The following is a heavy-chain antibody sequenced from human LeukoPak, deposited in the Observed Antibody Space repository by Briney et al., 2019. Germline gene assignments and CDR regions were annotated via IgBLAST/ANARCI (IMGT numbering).Heavy chain of an antibody. Sequence: GGPLRLSCTASGFPFSSYAMAWLRQAPGKGLEWVSAISGSGGSTYYADSVKGRFTISRDNSRNPLYLQMNSARAEDTAVYYCAILPGYSSGWYEVNYWGEGSLVSVSS. CDR1: GFPFSSYA. CDR3: AILPGYSSGWYEVNY. J-gene: IGHJ4*02. V-gene: IGHV3-23*01. CDR2: ISGSGGST. D-gene: IGHD6-13*01.